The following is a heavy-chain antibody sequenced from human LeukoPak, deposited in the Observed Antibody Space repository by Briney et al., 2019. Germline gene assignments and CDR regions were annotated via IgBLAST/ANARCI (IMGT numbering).Heavy chain of an antibody. Sequence: SETLSLTCAVSGYSISSGYYWGWIRQPPGKGLEWIGSIYHSGSTYYNPSLKSRVTISVDTSKNQFSLKLSSVTAAATAVYSCARRAPSPYYMDVWGKGTTVTVSS. CDR2: IYHSGST. CDR1: GYSISSGYY. D-gene: IGHD6-6*01. V-gene: IGHV4-38-2*01. J-gene: IGHJ6*03. CDR3: ARRAPSPYYMDV.